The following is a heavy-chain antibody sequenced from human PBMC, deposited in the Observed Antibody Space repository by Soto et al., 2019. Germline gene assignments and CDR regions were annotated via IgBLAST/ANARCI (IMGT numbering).Heavy chain of an antibody. Sequence: QVQLVESGGGVVQPGRSLRLSCVASGFTFTTYGMHWVRQAPGKGLEWLAVISHDGNTQYYGDSVKGRFTISRDNSKNTLYLKMNSLKADDTAEYYCATDQEDTEMFMVSWGQGTLVTVSS. J-gene: IGHJ4*02. D-gene: IGHD5-18*01. CDR1: GFTFTTYG. V-gene: IGHV3-30*03. CDR2: ISHDGNTQ. CDR3: ATDQEDTEMFMVS.